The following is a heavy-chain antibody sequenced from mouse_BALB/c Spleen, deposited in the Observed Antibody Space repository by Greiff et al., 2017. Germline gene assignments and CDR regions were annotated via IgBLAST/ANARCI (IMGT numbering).Heavy chain of an antibody. CDR2: INPGSGGT. CDR3: ARYLGGYYGYPDY. Sequence: QVHVKQSGAELVRPGTSVKVSCKASGYAFTNYLIEWVKQRPGQGLEWIGVINPGSGGTNYNEKFKGKATLTADKSSSTAYMQLSSLTSDDSAVYFCARYLGGYYGYPDYWGQGTTLTVSS. D-gene: IGHD1-2*01. J-gene: IGHJ2*01. CDR1: GYAFTNYL. V-gene: IGHV1-54*01.